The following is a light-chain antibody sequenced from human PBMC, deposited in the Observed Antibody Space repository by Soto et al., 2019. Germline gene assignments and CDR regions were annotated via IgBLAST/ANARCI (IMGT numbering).Light chain of an antibody. CDR2: GAS. Sequence: EVVLTQSPGTLSLSPGARASLSCRASQSVSSTYLAWYQQKPGQAPRLLIYGASSRATGIPDRFSGSGSGTDFTLTISRLEPEDFAVYYCQHYNNWSFGQGTKVDIK. V-gene: IGKV3-20*01. CDR3: QHYNNWS. J-gene: IGKJ1*01. CDR1: QSVSSTY.